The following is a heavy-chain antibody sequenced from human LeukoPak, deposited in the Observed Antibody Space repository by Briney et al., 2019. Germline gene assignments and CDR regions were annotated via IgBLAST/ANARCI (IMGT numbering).Heavy chain of an antibody. V-gene: IGHV1-2*02. Sequence: ASVKVSCKASGYTFTGYYMHWVRQAPGQGLEWMGWINPNSGGAKYAQNFQGRVIMTTDTSISTAYMELTSLRSDDTAVYYCARSSPPAYYHFYYYMDVWGKGSTVTVSS. CDR2: INPNSGGA. D-gene: IGHD6-13*01. CDR3: ARSSPPAYYHFYYYMDV. J-gene: IGHJ6*03. CDR1: GYTFTGYY.